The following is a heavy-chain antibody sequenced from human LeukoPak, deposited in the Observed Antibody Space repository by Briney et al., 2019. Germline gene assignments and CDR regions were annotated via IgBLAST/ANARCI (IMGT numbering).Heavy chain of an antibody. CDR2: IYYSGST. CDR1: GGSISSYY. V-gene: IGHV4-59*12. J-gene: IGHJ4*02. Sequence: RSSETLSLTCTVSGGSISSYYWSWIRQPPGKGLEWIGYIYYSGSTNYNPSLKSRVTISVDTSKNQFSLKLSSVTAADTAVYYCARGRRYCSSTSCKYYYFDYWGRETLVTVSS. CDR3: ARGRRYCSSTSCKYYYFDY. D-gene: IGHD2-2*01.